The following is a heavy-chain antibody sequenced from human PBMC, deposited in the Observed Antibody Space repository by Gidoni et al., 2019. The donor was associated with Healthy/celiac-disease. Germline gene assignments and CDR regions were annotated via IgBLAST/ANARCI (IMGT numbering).Heavy chain of an antibody. J-gene: IGHJ5*02. Sequence: QVQLQESGPGLVKPSETLSLTCTVSGGSIRSYYLSWIRQPPGKGLEWIGYIYFSGSTNYKPSIKSRVTISVDTSKNQFSLKLSAVTAADTAVYYCAREGSSSWYRWFDPWGQGTLVTVCS. CDR1: GGSIRSYY. CDR2: IYFSGST. CDR3: AREGSSSWYRWFDP. D-gene: IGHD6-13*01. V-gene: IGHV4-59*01.